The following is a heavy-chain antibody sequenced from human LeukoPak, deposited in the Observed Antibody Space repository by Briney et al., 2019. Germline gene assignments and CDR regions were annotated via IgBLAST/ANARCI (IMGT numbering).Heavy chain of an antibody. CDR1: GFTFSSYW. J-gene: IGHJ4*02. V-gene: IGHV3-7*01. Sequence: PGGSLRLSCASSGFTFSSYWMTWVRQAPGKGLEWVANIKQDGSEKCYVDSVKGRFTISRDNAQNSLYLQLNSLRAEDTAVYYCGRYGASTNPSSGWYGIDFWGQGTLVTVSS. CDR2: IKQDGSEK. CDR3: GRYGASTNPSSGWYGIDF. D-gene: IGHD6-19*01.